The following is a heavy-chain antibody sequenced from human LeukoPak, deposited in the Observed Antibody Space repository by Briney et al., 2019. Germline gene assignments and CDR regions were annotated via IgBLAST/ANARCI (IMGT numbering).Heavy chain of an antibody. CDR1: GFTFSDYS. J-gene: IGHJ4*02. D-gene: IGHD6-19*01. CDR2: IGNSGTTI. V-gene: IGHV3-48*02. Sequence: PGGSLRLSCAASGFTFSDYSLNWVRQAPGKGLEWVSYIGNSGTTIYYADSVKGRFTISRDSAKNSLYLQMNSLRDKDTAVYYCARAYRSSGRVYWGQGTLVTVSS. CDR3: ARAYRSSGRVY.